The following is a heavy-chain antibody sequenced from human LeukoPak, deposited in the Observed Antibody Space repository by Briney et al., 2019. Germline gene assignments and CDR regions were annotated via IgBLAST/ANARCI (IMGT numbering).Heavy chain of an antibody. D-gene: IGHD3-9*01. J-gene: IGHJ5*02. Sequence: PGGSLRLSCAASGFTFYYAWMSWVRQAPGAGLEWVGRIKSKSAGGKTDFAAPVKGRLTISRDDSKNTLYLQMNNLKTDDTAMYYCTTDHYDILSGYYWFDPWGQGALVTVSS. V-gene: IGHV3-15*01. CDR3: TTDHYDILSGYYWFDP. CDR1: GFTFYYAW. CDR2: IKSKSAGGKT.